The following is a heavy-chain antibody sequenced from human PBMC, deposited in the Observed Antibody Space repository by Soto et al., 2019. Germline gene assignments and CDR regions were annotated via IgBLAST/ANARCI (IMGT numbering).Heavy chain of an antibody. D-gene: IGHD3-3*01. CDR1: GFTFNKAW. CDR3: AWSGYNGFNS. Sequence: GGDLRLSCAASGFTFNKAWMGWVRQAPGKGLEWVGRIKSKTSGGTADYAAPVKGRFTVSRDDSINTLYLQMNSLKTEDTALYYCAWSGYNGFNSWGQGTLVTVSS. V-gene: IGHV3-15*01. CDR2: IKSKTSGGTA. J-gene: IGHJ5*01.